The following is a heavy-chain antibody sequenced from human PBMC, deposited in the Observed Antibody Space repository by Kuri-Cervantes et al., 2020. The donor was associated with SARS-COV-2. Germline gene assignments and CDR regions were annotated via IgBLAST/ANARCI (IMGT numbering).Heavy chain of an antibody. J-gene: IGHJ4*02. CDR1: GGSISSYY. CDR3: ARQSRVVPAARTLFDY. V-gene: IGHV4-59*01. Sequence: SETLSLTCTVSGGSISSYYWSWIRQPPGKGLEWIGYIYYSGSTNYNPSLKSRVTISVDTSKNQFSLKLSSVTAADTAVYYCARQSRVVPAARTLFDYWGQGTLVTVSS. D-gene: IGHD2-2*01. CDR2: IYYSGST.